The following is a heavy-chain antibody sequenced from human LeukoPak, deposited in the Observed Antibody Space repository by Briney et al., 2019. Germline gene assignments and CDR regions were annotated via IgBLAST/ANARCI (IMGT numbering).Heavy chain of an antibody. V-gene: IGHV3-7*01. J-gene: IGHJ6*03. CDR3: ARVRQQLVRLLGRDTTYYYHYYMDV. CDR2: IKQDVSEK. Sequence: GGSLRLSCAASGFTFSNYWMTWVRQAPGKGLEWVANIKQDVSEKYYVDSVKGRFTISRDNAKNSLFLQMNGLRAEDTAVYYCARVRQQLVRLLGRDTTYYYHYYMDVWGKGTTVTVSS. D-gene: IGHD6-13*01. CDR1: GFTFSNYW.